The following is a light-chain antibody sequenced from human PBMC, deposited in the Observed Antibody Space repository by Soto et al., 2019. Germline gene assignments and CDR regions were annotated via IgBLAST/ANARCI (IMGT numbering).Light chain of an antibody. CDR2: DAS. CDR1: RSVSSY. CDR3: QQRSNWQGAT. J-gene: IGKJ4*01. Sequence: EIVVTQSPATLSLSPGEGATLSCRASRSVSSYLAWYQQRPGQAPRFLIYDASNRATGIPARFSGSGSGTDFTLSISCLEPEDFAVYYCQQRSNWQGATFGGGTKV. V-gene: IGKV3-11*01.